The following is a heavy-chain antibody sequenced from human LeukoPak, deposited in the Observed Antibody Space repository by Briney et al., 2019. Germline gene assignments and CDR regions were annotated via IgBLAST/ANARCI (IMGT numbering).Heavy chain of an antibody. CDR3: ARDAFDILTGYHRFDP. Sequence: GGSLRLSCAASGFTFSSYSMNWVRQAPGRGLEWVSSISSSGSYIYYADSVKGRFTISRDNAKNSLYLQMNSLRAEDTAVYYCARDAFDILTGYHRFDPWGQGTLVTVSS. D-gene: IGHD3-9*01. V-gene: IGHV3-21*01. J-gene: IGHJ5*02. CDR2: ISSSGSYI. CDR1: GFTFSSYS.